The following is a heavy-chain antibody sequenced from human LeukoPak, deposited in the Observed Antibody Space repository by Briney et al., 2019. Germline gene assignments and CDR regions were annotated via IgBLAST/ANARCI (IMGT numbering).Heavy chain of an antibody. CDR3: AMYYYDSSGYYYGESYFDY. CDR2: IYYSGSI. J-gene: IGHJ4*02. V-gene: IGHV4-39*01. CDR1: TRSLSSSSYY. D-gene: IGHD3-22*01. Sequence: SETLSLTCTVSTRSLSSSSYYWGWIRQPPGKGLEWIGSIYYSGSIYCNPSLKSRVTISVDTSKNQFSLKLSSVTAADTAVYYCAMYYYDSSGYYYGESYFDYWGQGTLVTVSS.